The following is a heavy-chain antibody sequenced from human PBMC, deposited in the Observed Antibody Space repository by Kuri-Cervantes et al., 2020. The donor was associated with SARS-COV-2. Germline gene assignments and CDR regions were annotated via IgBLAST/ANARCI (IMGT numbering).Heavy chain of an antibody. CDR3: ATDPVDTTLVTLNR. Sequence: SVKVSCKASGGTFSSYAISWVRQAPGQGLEWMGGIIPIFGTANYAQKFQGRVTITADESTSTAYMELSSLRSEDTAVYYCATDPVDTTLVTLNRWGRGTLVTVSS. V-gene: IGHV1-69*13. D-gene: IGHD5-18*01. CDR2: IIPIFGTA. J-gene: IGHJ5*02. CDR1: GGTFSSYA.